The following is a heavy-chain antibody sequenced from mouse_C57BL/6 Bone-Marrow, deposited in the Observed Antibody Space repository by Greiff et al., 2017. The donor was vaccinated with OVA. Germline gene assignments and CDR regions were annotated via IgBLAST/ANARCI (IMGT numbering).Heavy chain of an antibody. D-gene: IGHD2-3*01. CDR3: AREGGYDFDY. J-gene: IGHJ2*01. CDR2: IDPSDSYT. CDR1: GYTFTSYW. V-gene: IGHV1-69*01. Sequence: QVQLQQPGAELVMPGASVKLSCKASGYTFTSYWMHWVKQRPGQGLEWIGEIDPSDSYTNYNQKFKGKSTLTVDKSSSTAYMQLSSLTSEDSAVYYCAREGGYDFDYWGQGTTLTVSS.